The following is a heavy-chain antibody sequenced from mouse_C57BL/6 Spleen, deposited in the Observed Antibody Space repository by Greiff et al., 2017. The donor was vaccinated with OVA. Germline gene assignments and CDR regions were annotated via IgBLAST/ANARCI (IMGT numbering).Heavy chain of an antibody. Sequence: QVQLQQSGAELVRPGTSVKMSCKASGYTFTNYWIGWAKQRPGHGLEWIGDIYPGGGYTNYNEKFKGKATLTADNSSSTAYMQFSSLTAEDSAIYYCARWTGSHYLYYWGQGTTLTVSS. V-gene: IGHV1-63*01. CDR3: ARWTGSHYLYY. CDR1: GYTFTNYW. CDR2: IYPGGGYT. J-gene: IGHJ2*01.